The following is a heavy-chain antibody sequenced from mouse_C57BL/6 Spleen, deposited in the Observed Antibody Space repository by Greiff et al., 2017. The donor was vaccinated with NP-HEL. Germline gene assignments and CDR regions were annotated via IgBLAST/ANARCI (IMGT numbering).Heavy chain of an antibody. J-gene: IGHJ3*01. CDR2: IHPNSGST. D-gene: IGHD2-1*01. CDR1: GYTFTNYW. Sequence: VQLQQSGAELVKPGASVKLSCKASGYTFTNYWMHWVKQRPGQGLEWIGMIHPNSGSTNYNEKFKSKATLTVDKSSSTAYMQLSSLTSEDSALYYCAKDGYYCNWTWFAYWGQGTLFTVSA. V-gene: IGHV1-64*01. CDR3: AKDGYYCNWTWFAY.